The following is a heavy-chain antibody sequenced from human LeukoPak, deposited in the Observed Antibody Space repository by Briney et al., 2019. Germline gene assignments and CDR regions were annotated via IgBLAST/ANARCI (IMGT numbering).Heavy chain of an antibody. CDR3: AGRGSGSYFDY. J-gene: IGHJ4*02. D-gene: IGHD3-10*01. Sequence: GGSLRLSCAASGFTFNTYGMNWVRQAPGKGLEWVSAISGSGGSTYYADSVKGRFTISRDNSKNTLYLQMHSLRAEDTAVYYCAGRGSGSYFDYWGQGTLVTVSS. CDR1: GFTFNTYG. CDR2: ISGSGGST. V-gene: IGHV3-23*01.